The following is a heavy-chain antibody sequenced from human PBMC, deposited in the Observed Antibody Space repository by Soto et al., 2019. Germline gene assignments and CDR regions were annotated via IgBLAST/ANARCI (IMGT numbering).Heavy chain of an antibody. Sequence: SETLSLTCTVSGGSISSGGYYWTWIRQHPGKGLEWIGYNYYSGITYYNPSLKSRVTISLDTSKNQFSLKLSSVTAADTAVYYCARGTGSGYWRAPNWFDPWGQGTLVTVSS. D-gene: IGHD3-22*01. CDR2: NYYSGIT. J-gene: IGHJ5*02. CDR1: GGSISSGGYY. CDR3: ARGTGSGYWRAPNWFDP. V-gene: IGHV4-31*03.